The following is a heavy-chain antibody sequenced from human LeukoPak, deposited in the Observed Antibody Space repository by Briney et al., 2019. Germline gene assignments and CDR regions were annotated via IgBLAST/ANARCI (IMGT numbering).Heavy chain of an antibody. Sequence: GGSLRLSCAASGFTFSSSWMSWVRQAPGKGLEWVANIKEDGSAKYYVDSVKGRFTISRDNSKNTVYLQMNSLRTEDTAVYYCARPSPPGDGYNPCDYWGPGALVIVSS. V-gene: IGHV3-7*01. CDR3: ARPSPPGDGYNPCDY. CDR2: IKEDGSAK. D-gene: IGHD5-24*01. CDR1: GFTFSSSW. J-gene: IGHJ4*02.